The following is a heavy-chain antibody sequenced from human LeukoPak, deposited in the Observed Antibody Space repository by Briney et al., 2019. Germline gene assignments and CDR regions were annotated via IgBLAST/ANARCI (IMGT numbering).Heavy chain of an antibody. V-gene: IGHV4-59*01. J-gene: IGHJ4*02. CDR2: IYYSGST. D-gene: IGHD1-26*01. CDR1: GGSISSYY. Sequence: PSETLSLTCTVSGGSISSYYWSWIRQPPGKGLEWIGYIYYSGSTNYNPSLKSRVTISVDTSKNQFSLTLSSVTAADTAVYHCARVGSGSYYRHFDYWGQGILVTVSS. CDR3: ARVGSGSYYRHFDY.